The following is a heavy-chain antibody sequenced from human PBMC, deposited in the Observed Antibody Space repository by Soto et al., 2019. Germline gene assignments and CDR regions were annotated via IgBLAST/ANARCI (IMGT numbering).Heavy chain of an antibody. CDR2: IYYSGTT. CDR1: ADPISSSSDY. V-gene: IGHV4-39*01. J-gene: IGHJ1*01. Sequence: XETLSLIFIVSADPISSSSDYWGWIRQPPGKRLEWIGSIYYSGTTYYNPSLKSRVTISVDTSKHQFSLKLSSVTAADTAAYYCARNYVEGSGWYFQHWGQGPLVTVSS. D-gene: IGHD6-19*01. CDR3: ARNYVEGSGWYFQH.